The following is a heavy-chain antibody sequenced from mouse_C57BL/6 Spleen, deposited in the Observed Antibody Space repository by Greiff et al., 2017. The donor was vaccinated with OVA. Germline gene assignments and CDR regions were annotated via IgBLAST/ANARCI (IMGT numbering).Heavy chain of an antibody. V-gene: IGHV1-64*01. J-gene: IGHJ3*01. CDR3: ARRNPDWFAY. CDR1: GYTFTSYW. Sequence: QVQLQQPGAELVKPGASVKLSCKASGYTFTSYWMHWVKQRPGQGLEWIGMIHPNSGSTNYNEKFKSKATLTVDKSSSTAFMQLSSLTSEDSAVYYCARRNPDWFAYWGQGTLVTVSA. CDR2: IHPNSGST.